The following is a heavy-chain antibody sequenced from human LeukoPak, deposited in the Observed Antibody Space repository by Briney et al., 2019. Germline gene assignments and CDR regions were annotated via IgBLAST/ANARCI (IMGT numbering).Heavy chain of an antibody. D-gene: IGHD3-22*01. V-gene: IGHV4-59*08. J-gene: IGHJ3*02. CDR1: GGFIWTPP. CDR2: PNYTGNA. CDR3: ARLNHYDRSGYFSPNGFDI. Sequence: SETLSHTCTVSGGFIWTPPWTWIRQPPGKGLEYIGYPNYTGNANYSPSLKSRVTMSLDTSKKQFSLKLRSVTAADTAVYYCARLNHYDRSGYFSPNGFDIWGRGTMVTVSS.